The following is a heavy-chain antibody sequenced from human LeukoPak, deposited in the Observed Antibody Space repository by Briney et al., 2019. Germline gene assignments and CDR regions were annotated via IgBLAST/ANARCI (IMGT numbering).Heavy chain of an antibody. V-gene: IGHV3-23*01. D-gene: IGHD6-19*01. CDR2: ISLSGHVT. J-gene: IGHJ4*02. Sequence: PGGSLRLSCAASGFTFTSHSMSWVRQAPGKGLEWVSDISLSGHVTFYADSVKGRFTVSRDQSQYTLFLHMSSLRADDTAVYYCAKHRLPVAGSPSKNPTAYFEDWGQGILVTVSS. CDR1: GFTFTSHS. CDR3: AKHRLPVAGSPSKNPTAYFED.